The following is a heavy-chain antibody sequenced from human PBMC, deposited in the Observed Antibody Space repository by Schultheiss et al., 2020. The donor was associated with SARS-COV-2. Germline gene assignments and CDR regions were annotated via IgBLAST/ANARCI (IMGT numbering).Heavy chain of an antibody. J-gene: IGHJ4*02. CDR2: IYYSGST. CDR3: ATDYYDSSGYYYGPDY. D-gene: IGHD3-22*01. CDR1: GGSISSYY. V-gene: IGHV4-59*12. Sequence: SETLSLTCTVSGGSISSYYWSWIRQPPGKGLEWIGYIYYSGSTNYNPSLKSRVTISVDTSKNQFSLKLSSVTAADTAVYYCATDYYDSSGYYYGPDYWGQGTLVTVSS.